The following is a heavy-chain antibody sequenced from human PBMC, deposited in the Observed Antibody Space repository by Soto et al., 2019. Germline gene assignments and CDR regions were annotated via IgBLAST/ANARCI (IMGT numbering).Heavy chain of an antibody. CDR3: ARTLFGGGLWFDP. CDR2: IYYSGST. Sequence: SETLSLTCTVSGGSISSYYWSWIRQPPGKGLEWIGYIYYSGSTNYNPSLKSRVTISVDTSKNQFSLKLSSVTAADTAVYYCARTLFGGGLWFDPWGEGTLVTVSS. J-gene: IGHJ5*02. CDR1: GGSISSYY. D-gene: IGHD3-10*01. V-gene: IGHV4-59*01.